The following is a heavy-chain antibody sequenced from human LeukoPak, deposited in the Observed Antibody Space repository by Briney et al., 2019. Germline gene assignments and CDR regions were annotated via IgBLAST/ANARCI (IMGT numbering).Heavy chain of an antibody. CDR2: ISGYNDNT. Sequence: GASVKVSCKASGGTFSSYAISWVRQAPGQGLQWIGWISGYNDNTKYAQKLQGRVTMTTDTSTSTAYMELRSLRSDDTAVYYCARSVGATTTYYYYMDVWGKGTTVTVSS. D-gene: IGHD1-26*01. V-gene: IGHV1-18*01. CDR3: ARSVGATTTYYYYMDV. CDR1: GGTFSSYA. J-gene: IGHJ6*03.